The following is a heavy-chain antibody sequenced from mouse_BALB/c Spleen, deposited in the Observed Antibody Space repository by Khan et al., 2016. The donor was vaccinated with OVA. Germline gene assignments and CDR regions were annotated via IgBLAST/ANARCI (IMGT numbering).Heavy chain of an antibody. CDR1: GHAFSSYW. V-gene: IGHV1-80*01. CDR2: IYPGDGDT. Sequence: QVQLQQSGAELVRPGSSVKISCKASGHAFSSYWMNWVKQRPGQGLEWIGQIYPGDGDTDYNGKFKGKATLTADQSSSTAYIQLSSLTSEDSAVYFCARSGLGKGAMDYWGQGTSVTVSS. CDR3: ARSGLGKGAMDY. D-gene: IGHD2-1*01. J-gene: IGHJ4*01.